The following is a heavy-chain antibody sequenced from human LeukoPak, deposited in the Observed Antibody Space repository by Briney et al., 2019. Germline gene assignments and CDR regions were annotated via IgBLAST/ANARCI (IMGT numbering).Heavy chain of an antibody. CDR1: GGSISSYY. V-gene: IGHV4-4*07. Sequence: SSETLSLTCTVSGGSISSYYWSWIRQPAGKGLEWIGRIYTSGSTNYNPSLKSRVTMSVDTSKNQFSLKLSSVTAADTAVYYCARRYSSGWSNWFDPWGQGTLVTVSS. J-gene: IGHJ5*02. CDR2: IYTSGST. D-gene: IGHD6-19*01. CDR3: ARRYSSGWSNWFDP.